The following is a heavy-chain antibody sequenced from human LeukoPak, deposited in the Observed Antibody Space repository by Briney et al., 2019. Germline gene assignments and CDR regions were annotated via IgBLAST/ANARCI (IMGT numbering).Heavy chain of an antibody. D-gene: IGHD6-19*01. J-gene: IGHJ5*02. CDR2: IYSGGTT. Sequence: GGSLRLSCAASGFTVSSNYMRWVRQAPGKGLEWVSVIYSGGTTYYSDPVRGRFTISRDNSKNKLYLQMNSLTADDTAVYYCAKSPPSIAVAGSLEVSGPGWFDPWGQGTLVTVSS. V-gene: IGHV3-53*01. CDR3: AKSPPSIAVAGSLEVSGPGWFDP. CDR1: GFTVSSNY.